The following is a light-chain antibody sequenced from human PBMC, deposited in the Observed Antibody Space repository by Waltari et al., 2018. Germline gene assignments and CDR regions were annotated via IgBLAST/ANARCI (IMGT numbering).Light chain of an antibody. CDR2: DAS. V-gene: IGKV3-15*01. Sequence: EVVMTQSPVTLSVSPGERATLSCRASQRVSNHLAWYQHKPGQAPRLVMYDASTRASGLPARFSGTGAGREFTLTINSLQSEDVAIYYCQQYSNWPPWTFG. CDR3: QQYSNWPPWT. J-gene: IGKJ1*01. CDR1: QRVSNH.